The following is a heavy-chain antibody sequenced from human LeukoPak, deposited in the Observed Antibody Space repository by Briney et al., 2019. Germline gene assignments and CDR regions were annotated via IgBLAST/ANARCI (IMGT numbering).Heavy chain of an antibody. D-gene: IGHD2-21*02. J-gene: IGHJ4*02. Sequence: GGSLRLSCAASGFTFSSYIMNWVRQAPGKGLEWVSSISSSSSYIYYADSVKGRFTISRDNAKNSLYLQMNSLRAEDTAVYYCARPAYCGGDCPSDYWGQGTLVTVSS. V-gene: IGHV3-21*01. CDR1: GFTFSSYI. CDR3: ARPAYCGGDCPSDY. CDR2: ISSSSSYI.